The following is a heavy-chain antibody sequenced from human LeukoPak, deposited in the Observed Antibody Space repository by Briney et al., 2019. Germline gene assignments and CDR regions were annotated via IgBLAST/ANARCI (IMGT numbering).Heavy chain of an antibody. Sequence: PGGSLRLSCAASGFTFSSYSMNWVRQAPGKGLEWVSYISSSSSTIYYADSVKGRFTISRDNAKNSLYLQMNSLRAADTAVYYCARGKAYYGSGKRLEYYMDVWGKGTTVTVSS. D-gene: IGHD3-10*01. CDR2: ISSSSSTI. CDR3: ARGKAYYGSGKRLEYYMDV. J-gene: IGHJ6*03. V-gene: IGHV3-48*04. CDR1: GFTFSSYS.